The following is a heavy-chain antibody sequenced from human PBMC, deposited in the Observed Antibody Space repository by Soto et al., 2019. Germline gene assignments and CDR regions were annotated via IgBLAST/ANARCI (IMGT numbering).Heavy chain of an antibody. CDR3: ARVRYCSGGSCPYYFDY. Sequence: NPGGSMRLSCAASGFTFSSYSMNWVRQAPGKGLEWVSSISSSSSYIYYADSVKGRFTISRDNAKNSLYLQMNSLRAEDTAVYYCARVRYCSGGSCPYYFDYWGQGTLVTVSS. CDR2: ISSSSSYI. V-gene: IGHV3-21*01. CDR1: GFTFSSYS. J-gene: IGHJ4*02. D-gene: IGHD2-15*01.